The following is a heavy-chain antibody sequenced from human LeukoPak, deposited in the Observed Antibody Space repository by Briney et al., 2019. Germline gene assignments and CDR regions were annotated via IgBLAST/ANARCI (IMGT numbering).Heavy chain of an antibody. CDR1: GFTFEDYA. V-gene: IGHV3-9*01. CDR3: AKDSSGWSGLFDY. J-gene: IGHJ4*02. CDR2: ISWNSGSI. Sequence: GRSLRLSCAASGFTFEDYAMHWVRQAPGKGLEWVSGISWNSGSIGYADSVKGRYTISRDNAKNYLYLQMTSLRAEDTALYYCAKDSSGWSGLFDYWGQGTLVTVSS. D-gene: IGHD6-19*01.